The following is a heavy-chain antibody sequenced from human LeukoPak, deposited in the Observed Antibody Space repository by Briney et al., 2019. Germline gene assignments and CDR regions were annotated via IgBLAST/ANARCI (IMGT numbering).Heavy chain of an antibody. CDR3: AKTGMLRRVGYLDV. V-gene: IGHV3-30*02. D-gene: IGHD1-1*01. J-gene: IGHJ6*04. Sequence: PGGSLRLSCAASGFTFSSYGMHWVRQAPGKGLEWVAVIAYDGNNTYYGDSVRGRFTISRHNSKKMVYLEMNSLRVEDTAVYYCAKTGMLRRVGYLDVWGKGTAVIVSS. CDR2: IAYDGNNT. CDR1: GFTFSSYG.